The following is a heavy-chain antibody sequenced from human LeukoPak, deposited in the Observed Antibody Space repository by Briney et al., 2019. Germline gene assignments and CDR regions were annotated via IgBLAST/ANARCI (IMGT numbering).Heavy chain of an antibody. CDR2: INPNSGGT. Sequence: VASVKVSCKASGYTFTGYYMHWVRQAPGQGLEWMGWINPNSGGTNYAQKFQGRVTMTRDTSISTAYMELSRLRSDDTAVYYCARKRVSSWSRFDPWGQGTLVTVSS. D-gene: IGHD6-13*01. CDR3: ARKRVSSWSRFDP. CDR1: GYTFTGYY. J-gene: IGHJ5*02. V-gene: IGHV1-2*02.